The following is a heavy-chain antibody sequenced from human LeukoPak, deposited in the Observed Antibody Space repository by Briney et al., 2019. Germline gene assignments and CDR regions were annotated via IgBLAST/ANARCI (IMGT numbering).Heavy chain of an antibody. D-gene: IGHD5-24*01. V-gene: IGHV1-69*13. CDR2: ITPIFGTA. CDR3: ARGRDGYNSPDY. Sequence: SVKVSCKASGGTFSSYAISWVRQAPGQGLEWMGGITPIFGTANYAQKFQGRVTITADESTSTAYMELSSLRSEDTAVYYCARGRDGYNSPDYWGQGTLVTVSS. J-gene: IGHJ4*02. CDR1: GGTFSSYA.